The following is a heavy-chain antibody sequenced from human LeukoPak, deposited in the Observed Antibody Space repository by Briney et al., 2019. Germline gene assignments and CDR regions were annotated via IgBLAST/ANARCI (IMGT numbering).Heavy chain of an antibody. Sequence: GSLVLSCAASGFTVTSNYMSWVRQAPGKGLEWVSIIYSGGNTYYADSVKGRFTISRDNSKNTLYLQMNSLRAEDTAVYYCARRYSTSWCLDYWGQGALVTVSS. D-gene: IGHD6-13*01. CDR3: ARRYSTSWCLDY. CDR2: IYSGGNT. V-gene: IGHV3-53*01. CDR1: GFTVTSNY. J-gene: IGHJ4*02.